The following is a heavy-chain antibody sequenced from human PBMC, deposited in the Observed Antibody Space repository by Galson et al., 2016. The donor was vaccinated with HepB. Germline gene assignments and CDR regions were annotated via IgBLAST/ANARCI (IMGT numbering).Heavy chain of an antibody. CDR2: ISGGSSYK. D-gene: IGHD6-13*01. CDR3: ARTPGYSSTWYDAFDI. J-gene: IGHJ3*02. V-gene: IGHV3-21*01. CDR1: GFTFTRYT. Sequence: SLRLSCAASGFTFTRYTMNWVRQSPGKGLEWVSSISGGSSYKYYADSVKGRFTISRDNSKNSLYLQMNSLRAEDTAIYFCARTPGYSSTWYDAFDIWGPGTIVTVSS.